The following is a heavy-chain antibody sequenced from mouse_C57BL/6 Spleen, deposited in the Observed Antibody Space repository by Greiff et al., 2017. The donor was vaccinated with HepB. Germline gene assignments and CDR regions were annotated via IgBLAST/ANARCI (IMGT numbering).Heavy chain of an antibody. D-gene: IGHD2-2*01. V-gene: IGHV5-4*03. Sequence: EVNVVESGGGLVKPGGSLKLSCAASGFTFSSYAMSWVRQTPEKRLEWVATISDGGSYTYYPDNVKGRFTISRDNAKNNLYLQMSHLKSEDTAMYYCARVYGYDVGFAYWGQGTLVTVSA. CDR1: GFTFSSYA. CDR2: ISDGGSYT. J-gene: IGHJ3*01. CDR3: ARVYGYDVGFAY.